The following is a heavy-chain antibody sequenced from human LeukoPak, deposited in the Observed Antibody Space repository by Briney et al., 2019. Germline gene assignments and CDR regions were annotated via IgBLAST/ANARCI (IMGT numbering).Heavy chain of an antibody. D-gene: IGHD1-26*01. CDR1: GGSISSSNW. V-gene: IGHV4-4*02. J-gene: IGHJ5*02. CDR2: IYHSGST. CDR3: ARGGLLRRDNWFDP. Sequence: SGTLSLTCAVSGGSISSSNWWSWVRQPPGKGPEWIGEIYHSGSTNYNPSLKSRVTISVDKSKNQFSLKLSSVTAADTAVYYCARGGLLRRDNWFDPWGQGTLVTVSS.